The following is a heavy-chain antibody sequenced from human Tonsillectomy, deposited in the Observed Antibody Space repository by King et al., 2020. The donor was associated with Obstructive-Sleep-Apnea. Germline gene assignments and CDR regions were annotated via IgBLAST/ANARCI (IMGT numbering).Heavy chain of an antibody. CDR2: IYHSGNT. CDR1: GLSINNGYY. V-gene: IGHV4-38-2*02. CDR3: SSRNLGELSLS. D-gene: IGHD3-16*02. Sequence: VQLQESGPGLVKPSEILSLTCTVSGLSINNGYYWGWIRQPPGKGLEWIGSIYHSGNTYYNPSLKSRVTISLDTSKNQFSLKLSSVTAADTAVYYCSSRNLGELSLSWGQGTLVTVSS. J-gene: IGHJ5*02.